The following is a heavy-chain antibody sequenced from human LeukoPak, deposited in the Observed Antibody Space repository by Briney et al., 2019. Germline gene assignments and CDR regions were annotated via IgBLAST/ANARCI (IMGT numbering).Heavy chain of an antibody. Sequence: GASVKVSCKASGGTFSSYAISWVRQAPGQGLEWMGGIIPIFGTANYAQKFQGRVTITTDESTSTAYMELSSLRSEDTAVYYCARQLIAVKTPLDYWGQGTLVTVSS. CDR1: GGTFSSYA. CDR2: IIPIFGTA. V-gene: IGHV1-69*05. CDR3: ARQLIAVKTPLDY. D-gene: IGHD6-19*01. J-gene: IGHJ4*02.